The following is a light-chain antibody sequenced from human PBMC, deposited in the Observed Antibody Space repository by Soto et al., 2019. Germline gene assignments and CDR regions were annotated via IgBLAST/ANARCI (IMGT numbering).Light chain of an antibody. J-gene: IGKJ5*01. V-gene: IGKV1-5*03. CDR3: QQYNTYLIT. CDR1: QSIRSW. CDR2: KAS. Sequence: DMQMTQSPSTLSASVGDRVTITCRASQSIRSWLAWYQQKPGKAPKLLIYKASSLESGVPSRFSGSGSGTEFTLTISSLQPDDFATYYCQQYNTYLITFGQGTRLEIK.